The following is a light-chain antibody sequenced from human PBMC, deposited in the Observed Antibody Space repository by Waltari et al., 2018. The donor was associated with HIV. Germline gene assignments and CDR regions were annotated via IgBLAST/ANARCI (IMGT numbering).Light chain of an antibody. Sequence: EIVLTQSPATLSLSPGERATLSCRASQSVRTSLSWYQQKPGQAPRLLISHASNRATGIPARFNGSGSGTDFTLTISSLEPEDFAFYYCLQWSNWPLTFGPGTRVDVK. V-gene: IGKV3-11*01. J-gene: IGKJ3*01. CDR2: HAS. CDR3: LQWSNWPLT. CDR1: QSVRTS.